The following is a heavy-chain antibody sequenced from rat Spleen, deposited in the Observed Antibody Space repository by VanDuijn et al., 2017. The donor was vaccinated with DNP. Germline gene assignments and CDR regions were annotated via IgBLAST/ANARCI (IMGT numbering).Heavy chain of an antibody. V-gene: IGHV1-43*01. Sequence: QVQLQQSGAELAKPGSSVMISCRASGYTFTTYYIGWIKQTTRQGLEFIGYINMGSGGTNYNEKFRGKATLTVDTSSNTAFMQLSSLTPDDSAVYYCARRRLPYWYFDFWGPGTMVTLSS. J-gene: IGHJ1*01. CDR1: GYTFTTYY. D-gene: IGHD1-4*01. CDR2: INMGSGGT. CDR3: ARRRLPYWYFDF.